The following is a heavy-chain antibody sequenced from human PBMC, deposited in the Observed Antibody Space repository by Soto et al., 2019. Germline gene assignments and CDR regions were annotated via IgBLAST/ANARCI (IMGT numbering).Heavy chain of an antibody. Sequence: ASVKVSCKASGGTFSSYAISWVRQAPGQGLEWMGGIIPIFGTANYAQKFQGRVTITADESTSTAYMELSSLRSEDTAVYYCAMDTAMVKALLVRNYYYGMDVWGQGTTVTVSS. J-gene: IGHJ6*02. CDR1: GGTFSSYA. CDR3: AMDTAMVKALLVRNYYYGMDV. D-gene: IGHD5-18*01. V-gene: IGHV1-69*13. CDR2: IIPIFGTA.